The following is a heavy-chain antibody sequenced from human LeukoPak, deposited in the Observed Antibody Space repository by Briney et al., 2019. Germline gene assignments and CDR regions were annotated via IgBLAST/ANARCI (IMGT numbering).Heavy chain of an antibody. CDR2: ISINGDT. Sequence: TSETLSLTCSVSGASITGYRLSWIRQSAVKGLEWVGRISINGDTTYNPSLSSRVTISRDTSKSQFSLNLRSVTVADTGVYYCVRENQLLFYRVVIDDCGQGTLVAVSP. D-gene: IGHD2-21*01. CDR3: VRENQLLFYRVVIDD. CDR1: GASITGYR. J-gene: IGHJ4*02. V-gene: IGHV4-4*07.